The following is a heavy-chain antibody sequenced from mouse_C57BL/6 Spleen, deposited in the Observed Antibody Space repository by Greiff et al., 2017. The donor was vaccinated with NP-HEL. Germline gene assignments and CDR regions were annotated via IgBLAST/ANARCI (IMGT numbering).Heavy chain of an antibody. V-gene: IGHV1-62-2*01. D-gene: IGHD4-1*02. CDR1: GYTFTEYT. J-gene: IGHJ2*01. CDR2: FYPGSGSI. CDR3: ARHEDGPPTLAPFDY. Sequence: QVQLQQSGAELVKPGASVKLSCKASGYTFTEYTIHWVKQRSGQGLEWIGWFYPGSGSIKYHEKFKDKATLTADKSSSTVYMEFIRLTCEASAVYSCARHEDGPPTLAPFDYWGQGTTLTVSS.